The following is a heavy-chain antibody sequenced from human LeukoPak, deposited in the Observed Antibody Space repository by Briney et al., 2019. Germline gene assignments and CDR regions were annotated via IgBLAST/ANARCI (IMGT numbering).Heavy chain of an antibody. CDR1: GFTFSSYE. CDR2: ISSSGTTI. CDR3: ARGWARAHPTGFEFDV. J-gene: IGHJ4*02. Sequence: GGSLRLSCAASGFTFSSYEMNWVRQAPGKGLEWVSFISSSGTTINQPDSVKGRFTISRDNAKNSVHLQMDNLRVEDTAVYYCARGWARAHPTGFEFDVWGQGTLVTVSS. D-gene: IGHD1-26*01. V-gene: IGHV3-48*03.